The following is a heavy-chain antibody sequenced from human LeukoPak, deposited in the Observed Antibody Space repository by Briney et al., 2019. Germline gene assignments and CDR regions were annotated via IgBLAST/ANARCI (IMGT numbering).Heavy chain of an antibody. V-gene: IGHV1-2*02. Sequence: GASVKVSCKASGYTFTGYYMHWVRQAPGQGLEWMGWINPNSGGTNYAQKFQGRVTMTRDTSISTAYMELSRLRSDDTAVYYCARGEAGARFLEWLSTDYWGQGTLVTVSS. D-gene: IGHD3-3*01. CDR3: ARGEAGARFLEWLSTDY. CDR1: GYTFTGYY. J-gene: IGHJ4*02. CDR2: INPNSGGT.